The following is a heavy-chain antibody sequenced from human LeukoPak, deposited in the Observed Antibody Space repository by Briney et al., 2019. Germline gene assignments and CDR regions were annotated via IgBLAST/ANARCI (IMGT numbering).Heavy chain of an antibody. V-gene: IGHV4-34*01. Sequence: PSETLSLTCAVYGGSFSGYYWSWIRQPPGKGLEWIGEINHSGSTNYNPSLKSRVTISVDTSKNQFSLKLSSVTAADTAVYYCARASLLWFGELTSWGQGTLVTVSS. CDR2: INHSGST. J-gene: IGHJ4*02. CDR3: ARASLLWFGELTS. CDR1: GGSFSGYY. D-gene: IGHD3-10*01.